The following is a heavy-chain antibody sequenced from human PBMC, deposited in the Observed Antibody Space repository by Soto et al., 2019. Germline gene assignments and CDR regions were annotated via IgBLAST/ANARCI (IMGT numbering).Heavy chain of an antibody. D-gene: IGHD3-10*01. V-gene: IGHV3-73*01. CDR3: IALIDITMVPQAE. J-gene: IGHJ4*02. Sequence: EVQLVQSGGGVVQPGGSLKLSCAASGFTFSASAIHWVRQASGKGLEWVGRIRSEANTYATAYAASVIGRFTISRDASESTAYLQMNSLKAEDTAMYYCIALIDITMVPQAEWGQGTLVTVSS. CDR2: IRSEANTYAT. CDR1: GFTFSASA.